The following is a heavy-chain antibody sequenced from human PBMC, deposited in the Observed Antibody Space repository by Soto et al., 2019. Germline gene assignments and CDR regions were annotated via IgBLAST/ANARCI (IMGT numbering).Heavy chain of an antibody. Sequence: ASVKVSCKVSGYTLTELSMHWVRQAPGKGLEWMGGFDPEDGETIYAQKFQGRVTMTEDTSTDTAYMELSSLRSEDTAVYYCATVAFSGYYDSSGYCFDYWGRGTLVTVSS. CDR2: FDPEDGET. J-gene: IGHJ4*02. D-gene: IGHD3-22*01. CDR3: ATVAFSGYYDSSGYCFDY. V-gene: IGHV1-24*01. CDR1: GYTLTELS.